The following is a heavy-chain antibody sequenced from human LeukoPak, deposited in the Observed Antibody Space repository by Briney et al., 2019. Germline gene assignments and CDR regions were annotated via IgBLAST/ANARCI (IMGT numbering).Heavy chain of an antibody. J-gene: IGHJ6*03. CDR2: ISSSSSYI. V-gene: IGHV3-21*04. CDR1: GFTFSSYS. CDR3: ARLSLYYYYMDA. Sequence: GGSLRLSCAASGFTFSSYSMNWVRQAPGKGLEWVSSISSSSSYIYYADSVKGRFTISRDNAKNSLYLQMNSLRAEDTALYYCARLSLYYYYMDAWGKGTTVTVSS.